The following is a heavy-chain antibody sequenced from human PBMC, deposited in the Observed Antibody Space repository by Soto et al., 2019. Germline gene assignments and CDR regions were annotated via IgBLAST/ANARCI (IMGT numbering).Heavy chain of an antibody. J-gene: IGHJ6*02. CDR2: IYPGDSDT. CDR3: ASSYCTNGVCYQNEPPTPKHKNYYYYYGMDV. V-gene: IGHV5-51*01. Sequence: PGESLKISCKGSGYSFTSYWIGWVRQMPGKRLEWMEIIYPGDSDTRYSPSFQGQVTISADKSISTAYLQWSSLKASDTAMYYCASSYCTNGVCYQNEPPTPKHKNYYYYYGMDVWGQGTTVTVSS. D-gene: IGHD2-8*01. CDR1: GYSFTSYW.